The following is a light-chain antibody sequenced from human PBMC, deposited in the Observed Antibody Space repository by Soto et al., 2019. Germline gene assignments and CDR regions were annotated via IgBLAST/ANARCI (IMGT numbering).Light chain of an antibody. Sequence: DIQMTQSASTLSASVGDRFTITFRASQSISNHLNWYQQKPGKAPKLLIFAASSLQSGVPSRFSGSGSGTDFTLTITSLQPEDFAIYFCQQSYNIPPTFGQGTRLEI. CDR1: QSISNH. J-gene: IGKJ5*01. V-gene: IGKV1-39*01. CDR2: AAS. CDR3: QQSYNIPPT.